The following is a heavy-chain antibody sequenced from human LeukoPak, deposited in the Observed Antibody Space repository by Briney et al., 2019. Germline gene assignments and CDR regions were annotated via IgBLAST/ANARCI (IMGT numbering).Heavy chain of an antibody. J-gene: IGHJ4*02. Sequence: GGSLRLSCAASGFTFSRYSINWVRQAPGKGLEWVSYISDSRSTIYYANSVKGRFTISRDNANNSLFLQMNSLRDEDTAVYYCARESEGGTTIDFWGQGTLVTVSS. CDR3: ARESEGGTTIDF. CDR1: GFTFSRYS. D-gene: IGHD1-1*01. CDR2: ISDSRSTI. V-gene: IGHV3-48*02.